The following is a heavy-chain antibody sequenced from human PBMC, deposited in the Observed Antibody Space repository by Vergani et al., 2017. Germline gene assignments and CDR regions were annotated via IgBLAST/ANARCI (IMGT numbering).Heavy chain of an antibody. Sequence: QVQLQESGPGLVKPSETLSLTCVVSGFSISSGYYWGWIRQPPGKGLEWIGNIYHSGGAYYNPSLKGRVTISVDTSKNQFSLEVTSVTAADTAIYFCARTESFILRYFHWALWGQGTLVTVSS. CDR2: IYHSGGA. CDR1: GFSISSGYY. V-gene: IGHV4-38-2*01. D-gene: IGHD3-9*01. J-gene: IGHJ4*02. CDR3: ARTESFILRYFHWAL.